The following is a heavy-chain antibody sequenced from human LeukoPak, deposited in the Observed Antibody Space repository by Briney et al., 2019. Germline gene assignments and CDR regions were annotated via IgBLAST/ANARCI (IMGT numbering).Heavy chain of an antibody. D-gene: IGHD1-26*01. CDR1: GFTFNSYS. Sequence: PGGSLRLSCAASGFTFNSYSMYWVRQAPEKGLEWVSSISSSSSHMFYADSVKGRFSISRDNANNSLYLQMNSVRAEDTAVYYCVRDSGSSYGYYFLHWGQGTLVTVSS. CDR2: ISSSSSHM. CDR3: VRDSGSSYGYYFLH. V-gene: IGHV3-21*01. J-gene: IGHJ1*01.